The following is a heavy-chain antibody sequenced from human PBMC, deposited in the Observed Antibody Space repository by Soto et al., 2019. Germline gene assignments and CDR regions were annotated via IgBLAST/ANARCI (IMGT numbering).Heavy chain of an antibody. CDR3: AKPYSGWSTHYYFDY. CDR2: ISGSGGST. J-gene: IGHJ4*02. D-gene: IGHD6-19*01. V-gene: IGHV3-23*01. Sequence: PGGSLRLSCAASGFTFSSYAMSWVRQAPGKGLEWVSAISGSGGSTYYADSVKGRFTISRDNSKNTLYVQMNSLRAEDTAVYYCAKPYSGWSTHYYFDYWGQGALVTVSS. CDR1: GFTFSSYA.